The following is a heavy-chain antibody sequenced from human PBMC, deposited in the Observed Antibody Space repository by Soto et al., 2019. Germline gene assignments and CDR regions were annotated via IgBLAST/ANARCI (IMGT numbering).Heavy chain of an antibody. J-gene: IGHJ4*02. D-gene: IGHD4-17*01. Sequence: SETLSLTCAVSGGSISSGGYSWSWIRQPPGKGLEWIGYIYHSGSTYYNPSLKSRVTISVDRSKNQFSLKLSSVTAADTAVYYCARSTLLVTTDAYYFDYWGQGTLVTVSS. CDR2: IYHSGST. CDR1: GGSISSGGYS. CDR3: ARSTLLVTTDAYYFDY. V-gene: IGHV4-30-2*01.